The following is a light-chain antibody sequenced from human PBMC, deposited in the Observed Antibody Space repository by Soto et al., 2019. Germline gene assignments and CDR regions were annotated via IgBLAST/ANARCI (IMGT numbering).Light chain of an antibody. V-gene: IGLV1-40*01. CDR1: SSNIGAGYD. Sequence: QAVVAQPPSVSGAPGQGVIISCTGNSSNIGAGYDVHWYHQLPGTAPKLLIYGNMYRPSGVPDRFSGSKSGTSASLAITGLQPEDEADYYCQSYDTSLRGWVFGGGTQLTVL. J-gene: IGLJ3*02. CDR2: GNM. CDR3: QSYDTSLRGWV.